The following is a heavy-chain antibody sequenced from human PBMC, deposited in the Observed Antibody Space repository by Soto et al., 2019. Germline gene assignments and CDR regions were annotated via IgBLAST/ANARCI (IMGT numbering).Heavy chain of an antibody. J-gene: IGHJ4*02. D-gene: IGHD3-9*01. V-gene: IGHV3-33*06. CDR3: AKGDILTGSDY. CDR1: GFTFSSYG. CDR2: IWYDGSNK. Sequence: PGGSLRLSCAASGFTFSSYGMHWVRQAPGKGLEWVAVIWYDGSNKYYADSVKGRFTISRDNSKNTLYLQMNSLRAEDTAVYYCAKGDILTGSDYWGQGTRVTVSS.